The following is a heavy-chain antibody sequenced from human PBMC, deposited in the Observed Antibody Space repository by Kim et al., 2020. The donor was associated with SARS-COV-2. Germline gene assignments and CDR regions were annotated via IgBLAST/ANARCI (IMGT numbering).Heavy chain of an antibody. CDR1: GGSISSYY. V-gene: IGHV4-59*01. CDR3: ARGNYYGSGNSYYYYDYG. D-gene: IGHD3-10*01. J-gene: IGHJ6*01. CDR2: VSYSGSA. Sequence: SETLSLTCSVSGGSISSYYWSWIRQPPGKGLECIAYVSYSGSANYNPSLKSRVTISVDTSKNQISLRLSSVTAADTAVYYCARGNYYGSGNSYYYYDYG.